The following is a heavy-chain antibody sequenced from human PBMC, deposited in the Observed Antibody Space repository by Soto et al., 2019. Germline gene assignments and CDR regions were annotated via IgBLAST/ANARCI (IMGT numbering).Heavy chain of an antibody. CDR1: GFTFRTYT. V-gene: IGHV3-21*01. Sequence: PGGSLRLSCVASGFTFRTYTMNWVRQAPGKGLEWVSGIRGFSPYTFYAESVKGRFTISRDNAKNSLYLQMNSLGVEDTAVYYCARDRGYDAHEDYYNVMDVWGQGTPGTVSS. CDR2: IRGFSPYT. J-gene: IGHJ6*02. CDR3: ARDRGYDAHEDYYNVMDV. D-gene: IGHD2-15*01.